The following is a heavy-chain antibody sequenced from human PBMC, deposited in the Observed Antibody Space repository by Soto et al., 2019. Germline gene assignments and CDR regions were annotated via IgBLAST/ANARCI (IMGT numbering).Heavy chain of an antibody. J-gene: IGHJ5*02. Sequence: GASVKPSCKACGDRFTSYGISWVRQAPGQGLEWMGWISAYNGNTNYAQKLQGRVTMTTDTSTSTAYMELRSLRSDDTAVYYCARDEQILRYWDPWGQGTLVTVSS. CDR2: ISAYNGNT. CDR3: ARDEQILRYWDP. CDR1: GDRFTSYG. D-gene: IGHD1-20*01. V-gene: IGHV1-18*01.